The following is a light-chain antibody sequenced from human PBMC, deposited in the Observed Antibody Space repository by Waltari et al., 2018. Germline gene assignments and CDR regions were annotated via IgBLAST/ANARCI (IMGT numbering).Light chain of an antibody. CDR1: HDLDIW. J-gene: IGKJ2*01. CDR3: QHSNGFSGT. CDR2: IAS. V-gene: IGKV1-5*03. Sequence: DIQMTQSPSTLSASVGDRVTITCRASHDLDIWLAWYQQKPGKAPELLIYIASTSERLLPSRVSGSGSGTEFTITIDRVKPDDFATYYWQHSNGFSGTFGEGTKLDIK.